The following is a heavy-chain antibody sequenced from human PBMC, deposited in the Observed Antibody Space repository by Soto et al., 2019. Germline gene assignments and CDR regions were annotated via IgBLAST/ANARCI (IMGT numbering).Heavy chain of an antibody. J-gene: IGHJ4*02. CDR3: AKDNAVQWLVPGEFDY. D-gene: IGHD6-19*01. Sequence: PWGSLRLSCAASGFTFSSYAIIFGRHSPGKGLEWVSAISGSGGSTYYADSVKGRFTISRDNSKNTLYLQMNSLRAEDTAVYYCAKDNAVQWLVPGEFDYWGQGTLVTVSS. CDR1: GFTFSSYA. V-gene: IGHV3-23*01. CDR2: ISGSGGST.